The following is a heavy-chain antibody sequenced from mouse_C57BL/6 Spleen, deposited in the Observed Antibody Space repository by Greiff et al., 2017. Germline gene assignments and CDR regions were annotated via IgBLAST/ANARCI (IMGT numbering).Heavy chain of an antibody. CDR1: GYTFTSYW. J-gene: IGHJ2*01. CDR2: IDPSDSYT. Sequence: QVQLQQPGAELVMPGASVKLSCKASGYTFTSYWMHWVKQRPGQGLEWIGEIDPSDSYTNYNQKFKGKSTFTVDKSSSTSYMQLSSLTSEDSAVYYCAREGGGYFDYWGQGTTLTVSS. V-gene: IGHV1-69*01. CDR3: AREGGGYFDY.